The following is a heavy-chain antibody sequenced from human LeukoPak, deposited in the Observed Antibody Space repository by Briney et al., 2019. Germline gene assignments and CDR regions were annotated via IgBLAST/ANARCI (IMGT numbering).Heavy chain of an antibody. V-gene: IGHV4-34*01. CDR3: ARSDGYGLVGT. D-gene: IGHD3-10*01. CDR1: GGSFSGYY. Sequence: SETLSLTCAVYGGSFSGYYWSWIRQPRGKGLEWIGEINHSGSTNYNPSLKSRVTISVDTPKNHFSLTLSSVTAADTAVYYCARSDGYGLVGTWGQGTMVTVSS. CDR2: INHSGST. J-gene: IGHJ3*01.